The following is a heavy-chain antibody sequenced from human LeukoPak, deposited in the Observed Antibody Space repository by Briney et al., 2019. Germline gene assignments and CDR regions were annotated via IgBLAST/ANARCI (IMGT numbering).Heavy chain of an antibody. V-gene: IGHV4-59*01. CDR1: GGSISSYY. Sequence: SETLSLTCTVSGGSISSYYWSWIRQPPGKGLEWIGYIYYSGSTNYNPSLKSRVTISVDTSKNQFSLKLSSVTAADTAVYYCARGYGDAPEYFQHWGQGTLITVSS. D-gene: IGHD4-17*01. CDR2: IYYSGST. CDR3: ARGYGDAPEYFQH. J-gene: IGHJ1*01.